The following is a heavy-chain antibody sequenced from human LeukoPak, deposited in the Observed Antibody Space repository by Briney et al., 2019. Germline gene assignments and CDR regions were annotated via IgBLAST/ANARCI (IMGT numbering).Heavy chain of an antibody. CDR1: GGSFSGYY. J-gene: IGHJ1*01. Sequence: PSETLSLTCAVYGGSFSGYYWSWIRQPPGKGLEWIGEINHSGSTNYNPSLKSRVTISVDTSKNQFSLKLSSVTAADTAVYYCARPYCSGGSCYFQHWGQGTLVTVSS. V-gene: IGHV4-34*01. CDR3: ARPYCSGGSCYFQH. D-gene: IGHD2-15*01. CDR2: INHSGST.